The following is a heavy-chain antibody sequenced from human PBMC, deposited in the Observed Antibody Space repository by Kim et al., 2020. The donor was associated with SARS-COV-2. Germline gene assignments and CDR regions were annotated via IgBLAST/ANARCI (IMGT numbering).Heavy chain of an antibody. D-gene: IGHD3-10*01. Sequence: NYNHSLTSRVTISLDTSKNQFSLRLSSVTGADTAVYYCAREEVTTGGFDYWGRGTLVTVSS. CDR3: AREEVTTGGFDY. J-gene: IGHJ4*02. V-gene: IGHV4-59*01.